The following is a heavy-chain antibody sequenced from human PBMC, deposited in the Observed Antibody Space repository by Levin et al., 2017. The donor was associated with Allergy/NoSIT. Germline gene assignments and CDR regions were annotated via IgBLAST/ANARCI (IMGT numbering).Heavy chain of an antibody. J-gene: IGHJ4*02. CDR2: IYRSGDT. CDR1: GGSIRTDNW. V-gene: IGHV4-4*02. CDR3: ATVEGLFCSGVSCSYSFHY. D-gene: IGHD3-9*01. Sequence: SETLSLTCAVSGGSIRTDNWWSWIRQPPGKGLEWIGEIYRSGDTNHNPSLRSRVTMSGDKSKNHFSLKPSSVTAADTAVYYCATVEGLFCSGVSCSYSFHYWGQGALVTVSS.